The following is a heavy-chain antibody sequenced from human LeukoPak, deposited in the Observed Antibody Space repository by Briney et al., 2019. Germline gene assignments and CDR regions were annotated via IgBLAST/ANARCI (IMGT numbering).Heavy chain of an antibody. CDR1: GYTFTSYD. CDR2: MNPNSGNT. D-gene: IGHD3-3*01. J-gene: IGHJ4*02. CDR3: AGGLGYYDFWSGYPRDDYYFDY. V-gene: IGHV1-8*01. Sequence: ASVKVPCKASGYTFTSYDINWVRQATGQGLEWMGWMNPNSGNTGYAQKFQGRVTMTRNTSISTAYMELSSLRSEDTAVYYCAGGLGYYDFWSGYPRDDYYFDYWGQGTLVTVSS.